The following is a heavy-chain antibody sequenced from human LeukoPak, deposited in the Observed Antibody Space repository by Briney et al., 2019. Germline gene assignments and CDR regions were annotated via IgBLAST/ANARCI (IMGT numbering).Heavy chain of an antibody. Sequence: KPSETLSLTCTVSGGSISSYYWSWIRQPPGKGLEWIGYIYYSGSTNHNPSLKSRVTISVDTSKNQFSLKLSSVTAADTAVYYCARDRVWFDPWGQGTLVTVSS. J-gene: IGHJ5*02. CDR1: GGSISSYY. CDR2: IYYSGST. V-gene: IGHV4-59*01. CDR3: ARDRVWFDP. D-gene: IGHD3-10*01.